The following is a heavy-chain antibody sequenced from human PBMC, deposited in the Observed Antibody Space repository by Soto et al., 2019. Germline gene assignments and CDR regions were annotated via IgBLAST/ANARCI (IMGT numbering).Heavy chain of an antibody. Sequence: GGSLKIPCTASGYSFNKLWIGWVRQMPGKGVEGMGVIYPGDSDTRYSPSFQGHVTMSADMSTNTVYLQWSSLKTSDTATYYCARRGYERDPSGHVNNWFNPWGQGTLVTVSS. CDR3: ARRGYERDPSGHVNNWFNP. J-gene: IGHJ5*02. CDR2: IYPGDSDT. CDR1: GYSFNKLW. D-gene: IGHD3-3*01. V-gene: IGHV5-51*01.